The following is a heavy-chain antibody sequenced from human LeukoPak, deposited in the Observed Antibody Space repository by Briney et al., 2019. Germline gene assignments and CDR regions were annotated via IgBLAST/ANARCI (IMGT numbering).Heavy chain of an antibody. V-gene: IGHV3-9*01. CDR1: GFTFDDYA. Sequence: PGGSLRLSCAASGFTFDDYAMHWVRQAPGKGLEWVSGISWNSGSIGYADSVKGRFTISRDNAKNSLYLQMNSLRAEDTALYYCAKDTLDGSGSYTYPLSGYWGQGTLVTVSS. D-gene: IGHD3-10*01. J-gene: IGHJ4*02. CDR2: ISWNSGSI. CDR3: AKDTLDGSGSYTYPLSGY.